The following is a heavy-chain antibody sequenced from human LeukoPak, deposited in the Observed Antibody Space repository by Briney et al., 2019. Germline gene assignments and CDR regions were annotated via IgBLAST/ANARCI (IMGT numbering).Heavy chain of an antibody. CDR1: GGSFSGYY. CDR2: INHSGST. Sequence: SETLSLTCAVYGGSFSGYYWSWIRQPPGKGLEWIGEINHSGSTNYNPSLKSRVTISVDTSKNQFSLKLSSATAADTAVYYCARSGQFARLRSMYYFDYWGQGTLVTVSS. CDR3: ARSGQFARLRSMYYFDY. D-gene: IGHD5-12*01. J-gene: IGHJ4*02. V-gene: IGHV4-34*01.